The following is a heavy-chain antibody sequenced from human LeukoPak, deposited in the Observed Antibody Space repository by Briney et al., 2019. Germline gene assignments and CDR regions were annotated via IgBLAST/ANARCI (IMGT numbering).Heavy chain of an antibody. J-gene: IGHJ4*02. CDR3: ARQGVYYSDSSAFYY. V-gene: IGHV5-51*01. Sequence: GESLKISCTGSGYNFTNYWIGWVRQMPGKGLELMGSIYPGDSDTRYSPSFQGQVTISADKSITTAYLHWSSLKASHTAIYYCARQGVYYSDSSAFYYWGQGTLVTVSS. CDR2: IYPGDSDT. CDR1: GYNFTNYW. D-gene: IGHD3-22*01.